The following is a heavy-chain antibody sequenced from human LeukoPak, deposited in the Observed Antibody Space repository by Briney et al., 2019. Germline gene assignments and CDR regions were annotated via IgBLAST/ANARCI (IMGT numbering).Heavy chain of an antibody. CDR2: ISSSGRTL. Sequence: GGSLRLSCAASGFTLSNAWMNWVRQAPGKGLEWLSYISSSGRTLYYADSLRGRFTISRDNAKNSLFLQMNSLRAEDTAVYYCARDHRRGGTIDYWGQGTLVTVSS. J-gene: IGHJ4*02. V-gene: IGHV3-48*01. CDR3: ARDHRRGGTIDY. CDR1: GFTLSNAW. D-gene: IGHD1-1*01.